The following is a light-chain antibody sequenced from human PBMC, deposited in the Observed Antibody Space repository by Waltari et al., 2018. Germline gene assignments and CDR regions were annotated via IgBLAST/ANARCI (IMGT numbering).Light chain of an antibody. CDR2: GAS. V-gene: IGKV1-5*03. J-gene: IGKJ1*01. CDR1: QTIGTW. Sequence: DIQMTQSPSTLSASVGDRVTITCRASQTIGTWLAWYQQKPGKAPKLLIYGASNLQSGVPSRFSGSGSGTEFTLAISSLQADDFATYYCQQYNISFSTFGQGTKVDIK. CDR3: QQYNISFST.